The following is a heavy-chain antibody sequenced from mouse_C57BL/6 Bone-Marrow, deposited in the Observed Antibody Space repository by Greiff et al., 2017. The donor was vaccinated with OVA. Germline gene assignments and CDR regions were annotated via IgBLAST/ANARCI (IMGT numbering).Heavy chain of an antibody. V-gene: IGHV2-2*01. D-gene: IGHD2-5*01. CDR1: GFSLTSYG. Sequence: QVQLKQSGPGLVQPSQSLSITCTVSGFSLTSYGVHWVRQSPGKGLEWLGVIWSGGSTDYNAAFISRLSTSKDNSKSQVFFKMNSLQADDTAIYYCARNYYSNYLYYFDYWGQGTTLTVSS. CDR2: IWSGGST. J-gene: IGHJ2*01. CDR3: ARNYYSNYLYYFDY.